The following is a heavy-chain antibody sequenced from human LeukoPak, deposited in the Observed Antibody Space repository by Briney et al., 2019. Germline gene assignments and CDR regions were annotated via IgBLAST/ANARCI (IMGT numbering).Heavy chain of an antibody. V-gene: IGHV3-33*01. D-gene: IGHD6-19*01. J-gene: IGHJ4*02. CDR3: ARTGYSSGWYGDY. Sequence: GRSLRLSCAASGFTFSNYGMHWVRQAPGKGLEWVAVIWYDGSNEYYAGSVKGRFTISRDNSKNTLYLQMNSLRAEDTAVYYCARTGYSSGWYGDYWGQGTLVTVSS. CDR2: IWYDGSNE. CDR1: GFTFSNYG.